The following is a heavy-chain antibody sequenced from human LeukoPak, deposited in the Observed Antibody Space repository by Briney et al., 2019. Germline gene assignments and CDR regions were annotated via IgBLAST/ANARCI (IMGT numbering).Heavy chain of an antibody. D-gene: IGHD5-18*01. J-gene: IGHJ4*02. Sequence: GGSLRLSCASSGFTFSSYGMHWVRQAPGKGLEWVAVIWYDGSNKYYGDSVKGRFTISRDNSKNTLYLQMKSLRAEDTSVYYCAKKAYTYGSAEQVIDYWGQGTLVTVSS. CDR2: IWYDGSNK. V-gene: IGHV3-30*02. CDR1: GFTFSSYG. CDR3: AKKAYTYGSAEQVIDY.